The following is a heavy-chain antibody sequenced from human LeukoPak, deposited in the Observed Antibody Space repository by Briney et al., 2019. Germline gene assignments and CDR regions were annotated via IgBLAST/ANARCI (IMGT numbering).Heavy chain of an antibody. CDR1: GFTFSSYS. CDR3: ARKSLVVAATMVDY. CDR2: ISSSSSYI. V-gene: IGHV3-21*01. J-gene: IGHJ4*02. D-gene: IGHD2-15*01. Sequence: PGGSLRLSCAASGFTFSSYSMNWVRKAPGKGLEWVSSISSSSSYIYYADSVKGRFTISRDNAKNSLYLQMNSLRAEDTAVYYCARKSLVVAATMVDYWGQGTLVTVSS.